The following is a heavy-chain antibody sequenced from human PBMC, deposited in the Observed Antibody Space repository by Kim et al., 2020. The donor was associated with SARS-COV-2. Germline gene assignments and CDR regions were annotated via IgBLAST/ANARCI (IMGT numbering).Heavy chain of an antibody. Sequence: VKGRCTISRDNAKNTLYLQMNSLRAEDTAVYSCARVRYCDGNCWDRAFDYWGQGTLVTVSS. D-gene: IGHD2-21*02. CDR3: ARVRYCDGNCWDRAFDY. J-gene: IGHJ4*02. V-gene: IGHV3-74*01.